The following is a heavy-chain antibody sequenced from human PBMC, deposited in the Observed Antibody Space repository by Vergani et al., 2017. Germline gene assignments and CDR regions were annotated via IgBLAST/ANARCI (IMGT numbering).Heavy chain of an antibody. Sequence: EVQLVESGGGLVQPGRSLRLSCAAPGFNFDNYAMHWVRQAPGKGLEWVSGINDNSAIIIYADSVRGRFTISRDNAKKSLYLQMNSLKTDDTALYYCTARRTGRDPFDVWCRGTLVTVSS. CDR3: TARRTGRDPFDV. CDR1: GFNFDNYA. CDR2: INDNSAII. V-gene: IGHV3-9*01. J-gene: IGHJ3*01. D-gene: IGHD1-14*01.